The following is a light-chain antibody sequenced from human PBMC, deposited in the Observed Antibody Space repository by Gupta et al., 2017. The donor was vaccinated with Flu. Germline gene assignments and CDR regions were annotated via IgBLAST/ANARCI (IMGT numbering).Light chain of an antibody. CDR3: MQALQTWT. Sequence: DIVMTQSSLSLPVTPEEPASISCRSSQSLLHSNGYNYLDWYLQKPGQSPQLLIYLGSNRASGVPDRFSGSGSGTDFTLKISRVEAEDFGVYYCMQALQTWTFGQGTKVEIK. V-gene: IGKV2-28*01. CDR1: QSLLHSNGYNY. J-gene: IGKJ1*01. CDR2: LGS.